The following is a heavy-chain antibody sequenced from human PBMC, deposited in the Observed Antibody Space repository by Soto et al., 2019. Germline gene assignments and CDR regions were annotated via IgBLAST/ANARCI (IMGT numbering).Heavy chain of an antibody. D-gene: IGHD5-12*01. CDR3: ARSEHGYNAFDY. J-gene: IGHJ4*02. CDR2: ISFDGEDS. Sequence: QVVLVESGGGVVQPGRSLRLSCAASGFVFSDYAMHWIRQAPGKGLEWLTFISFDGEDSYYADSVKGRFAISRDSSKNTLYLQMNSLRLADTSVYYCARSEHGYNAFDYWGRGTLVTVSS. V-gene: IGHV3-30*09. CDR1: GFVFSDYA.